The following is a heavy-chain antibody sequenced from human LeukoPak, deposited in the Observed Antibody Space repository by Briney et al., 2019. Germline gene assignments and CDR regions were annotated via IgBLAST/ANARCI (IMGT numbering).Heavy chain of an antibody. J-gene: IGHJ4*02. CDR1: GPKFSTSW. CDR3: ATSYDTGAHPFDY. D-gene: IGHD2-8*02. CDR2: IYPGDSDT. V-gene: IGHV5-51*01. Sequence: GDSLKISCKGFGPKFSTSWIGWVRQMPGKGLEWMGIIYPGDSDTKYNPSFQGQVTISADKSISTAYLQWSSLQASDTAMYFCATSYDTGAHPFDYWGQGTLVTVSS.